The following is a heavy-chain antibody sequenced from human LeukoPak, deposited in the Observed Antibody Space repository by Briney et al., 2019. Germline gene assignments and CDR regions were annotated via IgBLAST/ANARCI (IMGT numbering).Heavy chain of an antibody. CDR1: GGSISTDNW. V-gene: IGHV4-4*02. D-gene: IGHD6-19*01. Sequence: PSETLSLTCAVSGGSISTDNWWHWIRQSPGKGLEWIAEIYHNGDVHYNPSLKSRVTMSVDTSKNQFSLKVNSVTAADTATYFCAREVAAGSYRGFDYGGQGTLVTVSS. CDR3: AREVAAGSYRGFDY. J-gene: IGHJ4*01. CDR2: IYHNGDV.